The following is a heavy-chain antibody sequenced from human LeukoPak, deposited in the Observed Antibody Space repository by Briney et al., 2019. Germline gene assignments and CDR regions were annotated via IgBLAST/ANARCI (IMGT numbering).Heavy chain of an antibody. D-gene: IGHD2-15*01. CDR3: ARYTPSSDCSGGSCHLDY. J-gene: IGHJ4*02. V-gene: IGHV4-34*01. CDR2: INHSGST. CDR1: GGSFSGHY. Sequence: SETLSLTCAVYGGSFSGHYWSWIRQPPGKGLEWIGEINHSGSTNYNPSLKSRVTISVDTSKNQFSLKLTSVTAADTAVYYCARYTPSSDCSGGSCHLDYWGQRTLVTVSS.